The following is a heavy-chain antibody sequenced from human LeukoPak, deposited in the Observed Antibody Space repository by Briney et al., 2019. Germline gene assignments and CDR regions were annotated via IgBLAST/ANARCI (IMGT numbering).Heavy chain of an antibody. D-gene: IGHD2-8*01. V-gene: IGHV5-51*01. CDR1: GYSFTSYW. CDR2: IYPGDSDT. J-gene: IGHJ4*02. CDR3: ARGGIVLMVYAPYFDY. Sequence: KRGESLKISCKGSGYSFTSYWIGWVRQMPGKGLEWMGIIYPGDSDTRYSPSSQGQVTISADKSISTAYLQWSGLKASDTAMYYCARGGIVLMVYAPYFDYWGQGTLVTVSS.